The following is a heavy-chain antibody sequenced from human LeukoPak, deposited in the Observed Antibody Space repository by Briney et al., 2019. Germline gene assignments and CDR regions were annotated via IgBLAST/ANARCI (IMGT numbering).Heavy chain of an antibody. Sequence: ASVKVSCKASGYTLTGYYMHWVRQAPGQGLEWMGWINPNSGGTNYAQKFQGRVTMTRDTSISTAYMELSRLRSDDTAVYYCARERYYYDSSGYYSFDYWGQGTLVTVSS. D-gene: IGHD3-22*01. CDR2: INPNSGGT. V-gene: IGHV1-2*02. CDR3: ARERYYYDSSGYYSFDY. CDR1: GYTLTGYY. J-gene: IGHJ4*02.